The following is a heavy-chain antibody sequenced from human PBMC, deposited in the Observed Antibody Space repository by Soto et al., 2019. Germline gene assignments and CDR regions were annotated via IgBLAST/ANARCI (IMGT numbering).Heavy chain of an antibody. D-gene: IGHD3-10*01. V-gene: IGHV1-69*06. CDR3: ARVWLRECEPTLAFDI. CDR2: IIPIFGTA. J-gene: IGHJ3*02. Sequence: GASVKVSCKASGGTFSSYAISWVRQAPGQGLEWMGGIIPIFGTANYAQKFQGRVTITADKSTSTAYMELSSLRSEDTAVYYCARVWLRECEPTLAFDIWGQGTMVTVSS. CDR1: GGTFSSYA.